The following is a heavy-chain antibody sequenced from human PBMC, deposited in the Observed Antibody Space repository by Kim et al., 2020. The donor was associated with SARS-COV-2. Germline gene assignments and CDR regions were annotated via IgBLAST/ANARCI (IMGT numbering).Heavy chain of an antibody. CDR1: GFTFSSFW. D-gene: IGHD6-6*01. CDR3: ANDLKGSSSSDY. V-gene: IGHV3-7*01. Sequence: GGSLRLSCAASGFTFSSFWMNWVRQAPRKGLEWVANIKQDGSEKYYVDSVKGRFTISRDNAKNSLYLEMNSLRAEDTAIYYCANDLKGSSSSDYWGRGTLVTVSS. J-gene: IGHJ4*02. CDR2: IKQDGSEK.